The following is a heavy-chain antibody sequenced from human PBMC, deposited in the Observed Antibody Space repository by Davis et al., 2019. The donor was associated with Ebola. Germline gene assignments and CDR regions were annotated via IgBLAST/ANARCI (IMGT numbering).Heavy chain of an antibody. V-gene: IGHV4-34*01. CDR1: GGSFSGYY. J-gene: IGHJ4*02. CDR2: INHSGST. CDR3: ARCSGSGYIVATPDY. Sequence: MPSETLFLTCAVYGGSFSGYYWSWIRQPPGKGLEWIGEINHSGSTNYNPSLKSRVTISVDTSKNQFSLKLSSVTAADTAVYYCARCSGSGYIVATPDYWGQGTLVTVSS. D-gene: IGHD5-12*01.